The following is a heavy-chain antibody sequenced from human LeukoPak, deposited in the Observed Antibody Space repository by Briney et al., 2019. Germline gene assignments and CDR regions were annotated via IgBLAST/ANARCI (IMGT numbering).Heavy chain of an antibody. D-gene: IGHD2-2*01. Sequence: ASVKVSCQASGYTFTSYGISWVRQAPGQGLEWMGWISAYNGNTNYAQKLQGRVTMTTDTSTSTAYMELSSLRSEDTAVYYCATVFDQLIDYWGQGTLVTVSS. CDR1: GYTFTSYG. CDR2: ISAYNGNT. J-gene: IGHJ4*02. CDR3: ATVFDQLIDY. V-gene: IGHV1-18*01.